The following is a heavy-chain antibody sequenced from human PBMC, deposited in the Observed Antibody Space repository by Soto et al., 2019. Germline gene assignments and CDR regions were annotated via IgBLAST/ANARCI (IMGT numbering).Heavy chain of an antibody. D-gene: IGHD6-13*01. Sequence: EVQLVESGGGLVQPGGSLRLSCAASGFTFSSYSMNWVRQAPGKRLEWVSYINSSSRTIYYSDSVKCRFTISRDNAKHSLYLQMNSLRAEDTAVYYCASHRERIAQIGWFDPWGQGTLGTVSS. J-gene: IGHJ5*02. CDR3: ASHRERIAQIGWFDP. CDR2: INSSSRTI. V-gene: IGHV3-48*01. CDR1: GFTFSSYS.